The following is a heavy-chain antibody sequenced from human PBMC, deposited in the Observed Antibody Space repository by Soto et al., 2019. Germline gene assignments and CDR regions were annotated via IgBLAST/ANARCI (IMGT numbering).Heavy chain of an antibody. CDR3: ARGPGYYDILTGYYNSAFDI. Sequence: SDTLSLTCAVYGGSFSGYYWSWIRQPPGKGLEWIGEINHSGSTNYNPSLKSRVTISVDTSKDQFSLKLSSVTAADTAVYYCARGPGYYDILTGYYNSAFDIWGQGTMVTGSS. J-gene: IGHJ3*02. CDR2: INHSGST. V-gene: IGHV4-34*01. CDR1: GGSFSGYY. D-gene: IGHD3-9*01.